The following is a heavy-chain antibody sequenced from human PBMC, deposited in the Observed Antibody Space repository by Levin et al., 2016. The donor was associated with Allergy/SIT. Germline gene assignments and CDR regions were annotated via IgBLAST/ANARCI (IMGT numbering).Heavy chain of an antibody. CDR3: ARRDIVVAGNNYYYGMDV. J-gene: IGHJ6*02. Sequence: GESLKISCAASGFTFSSYWMHWVRQVPGKGLMWVSRINSDGTSTNYADSVKGRFTISRDNAKNTLYLQMNGLRAEDTAVYYCARRDIVVAGNNYYYGMDVWGQGTTVTVSS. V-gene: IGHV3-74*01. CDR2: INSDGTST. CDR1: GFTFSSYW. D-gene: IGHD5-12*01.